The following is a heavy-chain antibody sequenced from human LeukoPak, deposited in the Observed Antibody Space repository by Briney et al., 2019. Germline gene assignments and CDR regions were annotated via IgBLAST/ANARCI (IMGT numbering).Heavy chain of an antibody. V-gene: IGHV3-74*01. CDR2: INSDGSSA. Sequence: GGSLRLSCAASGFTFSSYWMHWVRQAPGKGLVWVSRINSDGSSASYADSVKGRFTISRDNAKNTLYLQMYSLRAEDTAVYYCARRMSGYYGMDVWGQGTTVTVSS. CDR1: GFTFSSYW. D-gene: IGHD3-10*01. J-gene: IGHJ6*02. CDR3: ARRMSGYYGMDV.